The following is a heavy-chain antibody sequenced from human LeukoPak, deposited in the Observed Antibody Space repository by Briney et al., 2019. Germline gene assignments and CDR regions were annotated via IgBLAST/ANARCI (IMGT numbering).Heavy chain of an antibody. V-gene: IGHV3-11*01. CDR1: GFTFSDYY. CDR2: ISSSGSTI. J-gene: IGHJ6*02. CDR3: ARPQPRGDYYGMDV. D-gene: IGHD3-10*01. Sequence: GGSLRLSCAASGFTFSDYYMSWIRQAPGKGLEWVSYISSSGSTIYYADSVKGRFTISRDNARKSLYLQMNSLRAEDTAVYYCARPQPRGDYYGMDVWGQGTTVTVSS.